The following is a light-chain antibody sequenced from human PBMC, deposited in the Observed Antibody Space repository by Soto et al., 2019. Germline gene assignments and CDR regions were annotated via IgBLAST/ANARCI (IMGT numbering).Light chain of an antibody. CDR2: AAS. CDR3: QQSYSNPPT. V-gene: IGKV1-39*01. CDR1: QSISSY. J-gene: IGKJ1*01. Sequence: DIQMTQSPSSLSASLGDRVTITCRASQSISSYLNWYQQKPGKAPKLLIYAASSLQSGVPSRFSGSGSGTDFTLTISSLQPEDFATYYCQQSYSNPPTFGQGTKVDIK.